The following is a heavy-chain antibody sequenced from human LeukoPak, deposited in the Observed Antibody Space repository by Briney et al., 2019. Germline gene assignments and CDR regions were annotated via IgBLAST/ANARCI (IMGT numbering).Heavy chain of an antibody. CDR3: ARVGLLGGSYFDY. J-gene: IGHJ4*02. CDR1: GFTFSSYA. V-gene: IGHV3-23*01. CDR2: ISGSGGST. Sequence: GGSLRLSCAASGFTFSSYAMSWVRQAPGKGLEWVSAISGSGGSTYYADSVKGRFTISRDNSKNTLYLQMNSLRAEDTAVYYCARVGLLGGSYFDYWGQGTLVTVSS. D-gene: IGHD3-10*01.